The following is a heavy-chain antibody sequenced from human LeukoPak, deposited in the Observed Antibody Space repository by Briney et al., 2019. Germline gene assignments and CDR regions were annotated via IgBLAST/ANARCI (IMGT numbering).Heavy chain of an antibody. CDR1: GFTVSSNY. CDR2: IYSGGTP. Sequence: GGSLRLSCAASGFTVSSNYMSWVRQAPGKGLEWVSIIYSGGTPYYADSVKGRFTISRDNSKNTLYLQMNSLRAEDTAVYYCARVLWNGDYPRFDYWGQGTLVTVSS. V-gene: IGHV3-53*01. J-gene: IGHJ4*02. D-gene: IGHD4-17*01. CDR3: ARVLWNGDYPRFDY.